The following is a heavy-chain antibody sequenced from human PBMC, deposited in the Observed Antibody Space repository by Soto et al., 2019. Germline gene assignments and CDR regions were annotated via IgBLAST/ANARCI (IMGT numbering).Heavy chain of an antibody. D-gene: IGHD2-2*01. Sequence: ASVKVSCKASGYTFTSYAMHWVRQAPGQRLEWMGWINAGNGNTKYSQKFQGRVTITRDTSASTAYMELSSLRSEDTVVYYCARDGGYCSSTSCNPFDYWGQGTLVTVSS. V-gene: IGHV1-3*01. CDR1: GYTFTSYA. CDR3: ARDGGYCSSTSCNPFDY. J-gene: IGHJ4*02. CDR2: INAGNGNT.